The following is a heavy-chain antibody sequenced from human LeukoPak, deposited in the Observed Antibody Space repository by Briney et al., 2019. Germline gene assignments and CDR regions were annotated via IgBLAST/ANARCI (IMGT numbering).Heavy chain of an antibody. D-gene: IGHD2-2*01. V-gene: IGHV1-2*02. CDR3: ARDRTKYCRSTSCPLDY. CDR2: INPNSGGT. Sequence: ASVKASCKASGYTFTGYYMHWVRQAPGQGLEWRGWINPNSGGTNYAQKFQGRVTMTRDTSISTAYMELSRLRSDDTAVYYCARDRTKYCRSTSCPLDYWGQGTLVTVSS. CDR1: GYTFTGYY. J-gene: IGHJ4*02.